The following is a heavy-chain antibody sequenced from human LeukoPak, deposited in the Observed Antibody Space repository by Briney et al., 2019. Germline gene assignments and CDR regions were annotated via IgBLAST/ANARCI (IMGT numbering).Heavy chain of an antibody. V-gene: IGHV3-11*03. CDR3: AKGRKYPHGWFDP. D-gene: IGHD2-2*01. CDR2: ISSSSSYT. J-gene: IGHJ5*02. CDR1: GFTFSDYY. Sequence: GGSLRLSCAASGFTFSDYYMSWIRQAPGKGLEWVSYISSSSSYTNYADSVKGRFTISRDNAKNSLYLQMNSLRAEDTAVYYCAKGRKYPHGWFDPWGQGTLVTVSS.